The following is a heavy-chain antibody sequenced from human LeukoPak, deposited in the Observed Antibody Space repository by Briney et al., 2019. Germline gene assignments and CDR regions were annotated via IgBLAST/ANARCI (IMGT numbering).Heavy chain of an antibody. V-gene: IGHV1-18*01. J-gene: IGHJ6*03. CDR2: ISAYNGNT. Sequence: ASVKVSCKASGYTFTSYGISWVRQAPGQGLEWMGWISAYNGNTNYAQKLQGRVTMTTDTSTSTAYMELRSLRSDDTAVYYCASRRGDIAMAGADFQNYYYYYMDVWGKGTTVTVSS. D-gene: IGHD6-19*01. CDR3: ASRRGDIAMAGADFQNYYYYYMDV. CDR1: GYTFTSYG.